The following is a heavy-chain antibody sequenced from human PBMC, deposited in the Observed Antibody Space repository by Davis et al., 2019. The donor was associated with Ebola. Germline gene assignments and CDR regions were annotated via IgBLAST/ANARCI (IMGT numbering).Heavy chain of an antibody. Sequence: LRLSCTVSGGSISSYYWSWIRQPQGKGLEWIGYIYYSGSTNYNPSLKRRVTISVDTSKNQFSLKMSSVNAADTAVYYCARTRKFFSLNMDVWGQGTTVTVSS. CDR3: ARTRKFFSLNMDV. CDR1: GGSISSYY. J-gene: IGHJ6*02. V-gene: IGHV4-59*08. CDR2: IYYSGST.